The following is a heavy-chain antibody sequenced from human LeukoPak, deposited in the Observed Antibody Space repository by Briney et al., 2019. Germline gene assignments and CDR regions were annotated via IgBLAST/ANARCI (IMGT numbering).Heavy chain of an antibody. D-gene: IGHD4-17*01. CDR2: INPSGGST. Sequence: ASVKVSCKASGYTFTSYYMHWVRQAPGQGLEWMGIINPSGGSTSYAQKFQGRVTMTRDTSTSTVYMELSSLRSEDTAVYYCAKAYTVTTIYYYGMDVWGQGTTVTVS. CDR3: AKAYTVTTIYYYGMDV. CDR1: GYTFTSYY. V-gene: IGHV1-46*01. J-gene: IGHJ6*02.